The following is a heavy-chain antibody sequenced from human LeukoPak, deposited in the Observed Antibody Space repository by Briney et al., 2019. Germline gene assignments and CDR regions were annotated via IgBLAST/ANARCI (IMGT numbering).Heavy chain of an antibody. D-gene: IGHD3-10*01. J-gene: IGHJ4*02. Sequence: GGSLRLSCAASGFTFSSYAMSWVRQAPGKGLEWVSAISGSGGSTYYADSVKGRFTISRDNSKNTLYLQMNSLRAEDTAVYYCAKDRVLWFGELLGFDYWGQGTLVTVSS. V-gene: IGHV3-23*01. CDR3: AKDRVLWFGELLGFDY. CDR2: ISGSGGST. CDR1: GFTFSSYA.